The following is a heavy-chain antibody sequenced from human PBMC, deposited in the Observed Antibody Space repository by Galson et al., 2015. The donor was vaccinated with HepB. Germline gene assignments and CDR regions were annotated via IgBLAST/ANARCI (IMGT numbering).Heavy chain of an antibody. Sequence: SLRLSCAASGFTFSSYSMNWVRQAPGKGLEWVSSISSSSSYIYYADSVKGRFTISRDNAKNSLYLQMNSLRAEDTAVYYCASGLERREVEFYGMDVWGQGTAVTVSS. CDR1: GFTFSSYS. CDR2: ISSSSSYI. CDR3: ASGLERREVEFYGMDV. V-gene: IGHV3-21*01. D-gene: IGHD1-1*01. J-gene: IGHJ6*02.